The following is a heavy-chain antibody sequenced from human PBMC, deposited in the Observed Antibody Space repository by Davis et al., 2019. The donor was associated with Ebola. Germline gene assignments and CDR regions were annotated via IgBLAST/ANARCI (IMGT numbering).Heavy chain of an antibody. J-gene: IGHJ4*02. D-gene: IGHD6-19*01. Sequence: PGGSLRLSCAASGFTVSSNYMSWVRQAPGKGLEWVSVIYSGGSTYYADSVKGRFTISRDNSKNTLYLQMNSLRAEDTAVYYCAKVDYLAVAGTDYWGQGTLVTVSS. CDR1: GFTVSSNY. CDR2: IYSGGST. CDR3: AKVDYLAVAGTDY. V-gene: IGHV3-53*01.